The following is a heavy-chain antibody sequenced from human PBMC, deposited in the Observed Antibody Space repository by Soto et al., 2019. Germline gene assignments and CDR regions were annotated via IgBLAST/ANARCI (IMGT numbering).Heavy chain of an antibody. V-gene: IGHV4-30-4*01. Sequence: QIELQESGPGLIKPSQTLSLTCNVPNLAFQTGHFFWPWFRRPPGKGLEWLGDSHISAGSLYNPSVRGRVSISVDMSRGQVFLTLNSVSAADTAVYFCARGRVSPRGRRRWYFDLWGRGTLVSVSS. D-gene: IGHD3-10*01. J-gene: IGHJ2*01. CDR1: NLAFQTGHFF. CDR3: ARGRVSPRGRRRWYFDL. CDR2: SHISAGS.